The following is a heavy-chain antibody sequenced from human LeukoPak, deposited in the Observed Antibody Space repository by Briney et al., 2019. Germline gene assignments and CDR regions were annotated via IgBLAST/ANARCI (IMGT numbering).Heavy chain of an antibody. D-gene: IGHD6-19*01. CDR3: ARVTSSGWSSYFDY. CDR2: INWNGGST. CDR1: GFTFDDYG. J-gene: IGHJ4*02. Sequence: RPGGSLRLSCAASGFTFDDYGMSWVRQAPWKGLEWVSGINWNGGSTGYADSVKGRFTISRDNAKNSLYLQMNSLRAEDTALYYCARVTSSGWSSYFDYWGQGTLVTVSS. V-gene: IGHV3-20*04.